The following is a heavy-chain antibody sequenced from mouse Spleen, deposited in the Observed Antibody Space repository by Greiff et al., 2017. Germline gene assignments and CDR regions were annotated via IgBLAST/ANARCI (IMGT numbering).Heavy chain of an antibody. J-gene: IGHJ3*01. D-gene: IGHD1-2*01. CDR3: AREDYGY. CDR2: INPNNGGT. CDR1: GYTFTDYY. V-gene: IGHV1-26*01. Sequence: EVKLQQSGPELVKPGASVKISCKASGYTFTDYYMNWVKQSHGKSLEWIGDINPNNGGTSYNQKFKGKATLTVDKSSSTAYMELRSLTSEDSAVYYCAREDYGYWGQGTLVTVSA.